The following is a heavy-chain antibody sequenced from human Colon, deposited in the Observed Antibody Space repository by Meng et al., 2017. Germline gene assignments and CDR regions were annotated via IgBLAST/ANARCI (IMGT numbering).Heavy chain of an antibody. J-gene: IGHJ4*02. CDR1: SFISQW. CDR3: ARGVVVATARCLDS. V-gene: IGHV1-2*02. Sequence: QVQLLQSAAEVNKPGASVYSFISQWLHWVRQAPGQSFEWLGWINPNNGDTQYAQKFQGRVTMTRDTSISTAYMELSNLRPDDTAVYYCARGVVVATARCLDSWGQGTLVTVSS. CDR2: INPNNGDT. D-gene: IGHD2-15*01.